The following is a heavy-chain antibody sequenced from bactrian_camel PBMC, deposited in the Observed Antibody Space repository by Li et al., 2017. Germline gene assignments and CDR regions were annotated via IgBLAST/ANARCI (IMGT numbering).Heavy chain of an antibody. J-gene: IGHJ4*01. CDR3: ARKSSANDGSPHFD. Sequence: HVQLVESGGGSVQSGGSLRLSCTGSGFAFDDSDMGWYRQSPGNGCELVSHISSETDTYYADSVKGRFTISRDNAKNSLYLQLNNLKTEDTAMYYCARKSSANDGSPHFDWGQGTQVTVS. V-gene: IGHV3S55*01. CDR1: GFAFDDSD. CDR2: ISSETDT. D-gene: IGHD2*01.